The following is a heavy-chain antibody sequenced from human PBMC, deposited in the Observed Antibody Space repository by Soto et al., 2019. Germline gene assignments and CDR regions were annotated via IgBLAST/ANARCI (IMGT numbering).Heavy chain of an antibody. V-gene: IGHV4-59*08. D-gene: IGHD6-19*01. Sequence: PSETLSLTCTVSGGSISSYYWSWIRQPPGKGLEWIGYIYYSGSTNYNPSLKSRVTISVDTSKNQFSLKLNSVTAADTAVYYCARGVAVAGCIDYWGQGTLVTVSS. CDR3: ARGVAVAGCIDY. CDR2: IYYSGST. J-gene: IGHJ4*02. CDR1: GGSISSYY.